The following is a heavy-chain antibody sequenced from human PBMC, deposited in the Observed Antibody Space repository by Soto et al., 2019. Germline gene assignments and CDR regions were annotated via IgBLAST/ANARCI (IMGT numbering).Heavy chain of an antibody. CDR3: ARVSYSSSHWSRPYYYYYYMDV. Sequence: EASVKVSCKASGYTFTSYDINWVRQATGQGLEWMGWMNPNSGNTGYAQKFQGRVTMTRNTSISTAYMELSSLRSEDTAVYYCARVSYSSSHWSRPYYYYYYMDVWGKGTTVTVSS. D-gene: IGHD6-6*01. CDR1: GYTFTSYD. V-gene: IGHV1-8*01. J-gene: IGHJ6*03. CDR2: MNPNSGNT.